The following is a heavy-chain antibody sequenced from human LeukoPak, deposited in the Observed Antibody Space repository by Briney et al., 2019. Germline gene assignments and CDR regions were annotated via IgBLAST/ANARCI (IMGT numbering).Heavy chain of an antibody. J-gene: IGHJ5*02. V-gene: IGHV4-34*01. CDR1: GGSFSGYY. CDR3: ARESNINNWFDP. CDR2: INHSGST. D-gene: IGHD2/OR15-2a*01. Sequence: SETLSLTCAVYGGSFSGYYWSWIRQPPGKGLEWIGEINHSGSTNYNPSLKSRVTISVDTSKNQFSLKLSSVTAADTAVYYCARESNINNWFDPWGQGTLVTVSS.